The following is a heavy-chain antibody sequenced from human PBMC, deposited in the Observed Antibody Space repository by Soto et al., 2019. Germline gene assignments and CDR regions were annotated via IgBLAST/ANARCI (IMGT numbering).Heavy chain of an antibody. D-gene: IGHD6-19*01. V-gene: IGHV1-18*04. Sequence: QVQLVQSGAEVTKPGASLTVSCPASGYSFSDYGIAWVRQAPGQGLAWVGWISTYNGNTNYAQKFQGRVTMTTDTSANTAYMELRSLRSDDTAMYYCARYGYSSGWYLGTGMDVWGQGTPVTVSS. CDR2: ISTYNGNT. J-gene: IGHJ6*02. CDR3: ARYGYSSGWYLGTGMDV. CDR1: GYSFSDYG.